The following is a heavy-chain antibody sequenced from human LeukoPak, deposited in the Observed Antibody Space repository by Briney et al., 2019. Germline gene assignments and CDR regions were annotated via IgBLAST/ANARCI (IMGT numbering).Heavy chain of an antibody. V-gene: IGHV3-66*01. CDR3: ARVNRMGWNFCGSGSRDY. CDR1: GFTVNSNMY. CDR2: IDSGGTT. J-gene: IGHJ4*02. D-gene: IGHD3-10*01. Sequence: GGSLRLSCEASGFTVNSNMYMSWVRQAPGTGLEWVSLIDSGGTTKYADSVKGRFSISSDYSKNTIYLQMNSLRVEDTAVYYCARVNRMGWNFCGSGSRDYWGQGTLVTVSA.